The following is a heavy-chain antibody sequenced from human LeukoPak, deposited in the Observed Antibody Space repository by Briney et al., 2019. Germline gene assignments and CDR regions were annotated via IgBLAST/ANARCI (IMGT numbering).Heavy chain of an antibody. Sequence: GGSLRLSCAASGFTFSDYYVSWIRHARGKGLEWVSYISLSSTYTNYADSVEGRFTISRDNSKNSLYLQMRSLRPEHTAVVYCARDWGGGFDCSSTSCPYYYSGMDVWGQGTTVTVSS. CDR3: ARDWGGGFDCSSTSCPYYYSGMDV. V-gene: IGHV3-11*06. CDR2: ISLSSTYT. J-gene: IGHJ6*02. CDR1: GFTFSDYY. D-gene: IGHD2-2*01.